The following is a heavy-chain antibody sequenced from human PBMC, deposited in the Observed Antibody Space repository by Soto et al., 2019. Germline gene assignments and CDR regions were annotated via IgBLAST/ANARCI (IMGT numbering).Heavy chain of an antibody. CDR1: GYSFTSYW. V-gene: IGHV5-10-1*01. J-gene: IGHJ6*02. Sequence: PWESPKISFKSPGYSFTSYWISWGREMPGKGLEEMRRIEPSDSYTNYSPSFQDHVTISADKSISTAYLQWSSLKASDSAMYYCARQYDFWSGFSQPTYYYGMDVWGQGTTVTVSS. CDR2: IEPSDSYT. CDR3: ARQYDFWSGFSQPTYYYGMDV. D-gene: IGHD3-3*01.